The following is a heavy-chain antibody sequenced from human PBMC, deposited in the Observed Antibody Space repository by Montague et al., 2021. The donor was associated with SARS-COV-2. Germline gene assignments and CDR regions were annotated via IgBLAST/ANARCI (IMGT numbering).Heavy chain of an antibody. CDR3: ARDQVLWFGEHVV. J-gene: IGHJ4*02. V-gene: IGHV3-48*02. CDR1: GFTFSSYS. D-gene: IGHD3-10*01. CDR2: ISSSSSTI. Sequence: SLRLSCAASGFTFSSYSMNWVRQTPGKGLEWVSYISSSSSTIYYADPVTGRFTISRDNAKNSLYLPMNSLRDEDTAVYYCARDQVLWFGEHVVWGQGTLVTVSS.